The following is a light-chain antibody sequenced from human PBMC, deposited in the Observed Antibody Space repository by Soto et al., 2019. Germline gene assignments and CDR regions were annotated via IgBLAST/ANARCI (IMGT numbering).Light chain of an antibody. CDR2: LGS. V-gene: IGKV2-28*01. CDR1: QSLLHSNGYNY. CDR3: IQGLRTPPWT. J-gene: IGKJ1*01. Sequence: DIVITQSPLSLPVTPGEPASISCRSSQSLLHSNGYNYLDWYLQKPGQSPQLLIYLGSNRAAGVLDRCSGSESGTDVTLKISRVEAEDVGVYYCIQGLRTPPWTVGQGTKVEIK.